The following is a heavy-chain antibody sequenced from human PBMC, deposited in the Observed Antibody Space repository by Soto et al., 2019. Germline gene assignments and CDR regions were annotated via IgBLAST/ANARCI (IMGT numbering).Heavy chain of an antibody. Sequence: PGGSLRLSCAASGFTFSSCAMSWVRQAPGKGLEWVSAISGSGGSTYYADSVKGRFTISRDNSKNTLYLQMNSLRAEDTAVYYCAKVGPESSGWDELSYYYYGMDVWGQGTTVTVSS. CDR2: ISGSGGST. J-gene: IGHJ6*02. V-gene: IGHV3-23*01. D-gene: IGHD6-19*01. CDR3: AKVGPESSGWDELSYYYYGMDV. CDR1: GFTFSSCA.